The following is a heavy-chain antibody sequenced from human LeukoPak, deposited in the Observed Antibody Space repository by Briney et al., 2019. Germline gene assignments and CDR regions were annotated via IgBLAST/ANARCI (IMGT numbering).Heavy chain of an antibody. D-gene: IGHD3-10*01. CDR3: ARALSYFGSGSYPAY. J-gene: IGHJ4*02. V-gene: IGHV3-74*01. CDR1: GFTFTSYW. CDR2: VSPDGGRT. Sequence: PGGSLRLSCAASGFTFTSYWMHWVRQVPGKGLVWISHVSPDGGRTDYADSVKGRFTVSRDNTNHILYLQMNRLTADDTAVYYCARALSYFGSGSYPAYWGQGTLVTVCS.